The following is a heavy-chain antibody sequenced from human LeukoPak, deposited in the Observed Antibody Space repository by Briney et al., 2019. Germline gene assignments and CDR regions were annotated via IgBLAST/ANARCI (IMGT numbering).Heavy chain of an antibody. D-gene: IGHD3-10*01. J-gene: IGHJ3*02. Sequence: PGRSLRLSWLASGFTFSSYAMHWVRQAPGKGLEWVAVMPYDGNNRYYTDSVKGRFTISRDNSKNTVYLQMNSLRAEDTAVYYCAKERVRGVIFDAFDIWGQGTMVTVSS. CDR2: MPYDGNNR. V-gene: IGHV3-30*18. CDR3: AKERVRGVIFDAFDI. CDR1: GFTFSSYA.